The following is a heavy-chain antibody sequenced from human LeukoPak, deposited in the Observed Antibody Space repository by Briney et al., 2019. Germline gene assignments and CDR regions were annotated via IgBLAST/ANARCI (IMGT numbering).Heavy chain of an antibody. CDR2: FDPEDGET. Sequence: GASVKVSCKVSGYTLTELSMHWVRQAPGKGLEWMGGFDPEDGETIYAQKFQGRVTMTEDTSTDTAYMELSSLRSEDTAFYFRAEDDIRYFDWSVDYWGQGTLVTVSS. J-gene: IGHJ4*02. D-gene: IGHD3-9*01. CDR1: GYTLTELS. CDR3: AEDDIRYFDWSVDY. V-gene: IGHV1-24*01.